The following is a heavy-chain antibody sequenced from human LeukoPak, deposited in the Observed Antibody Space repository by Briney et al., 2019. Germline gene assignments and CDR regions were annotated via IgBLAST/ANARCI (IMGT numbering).Heavy chain of an antibody. CDR3: AKDIQSDFDYTNSLDS. D-gene: IGHD4-11*01. Sequence: GGSLRLSSAPSGFMFTHHGMHCVRQAPGKGREWGAVIWSYATNKFYTYSVKGRFAISRDNSNDLVYLQMNGLRVDNTAVYYCAKDIQSDFDYTNSLDSWGQGTLVIVSS. CDR2: IWSYATNK. J-gene: IGHJ4*02. V-gene: IGHV3-33*06. CDR1: GFMFTHHG.